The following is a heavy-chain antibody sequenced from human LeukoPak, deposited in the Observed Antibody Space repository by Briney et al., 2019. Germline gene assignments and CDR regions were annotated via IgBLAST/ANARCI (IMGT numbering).Heavy chain of an antibody. D-gene: IGHD1-26*01. J-gene: IGHJ4*02. V-gene: IGHV3-66*01. CDR3: AMDSSWLLHKFDY. CDR2: LYSGGTA. CDR1: GFIVSTNY. Sequence: GGSLRLSCAASGFIVSTNYMSWIRQAPGKGLEWVSVLYSGGTAYYADSVKGRFTISRDNSKNTLYLQMNSLRAEDTAVYYCAMDSSWLLHKFDYWGQGTLVTVST.